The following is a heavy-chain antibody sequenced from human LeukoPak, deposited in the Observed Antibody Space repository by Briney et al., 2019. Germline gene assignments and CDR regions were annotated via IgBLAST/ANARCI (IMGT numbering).Heavy chain of an antibody. D-gene: IGHD6-13*01. CDR2: IHPNSGGT. J-gene: IGHJ3*02. CDR1: GYTFTGYY. CDR3: ARSSSSWYNAFDI. V-gene: IGHV1-2*02. Sequence: ASVKVSCKASGYTFTGYYMHWVRQAPGQGLEWMGWIHPNSGGTYFAQKFQGRVTMTRDTSISTAYLEMRSDDTAVYYCARSSSSWYNAFDIWGQGTMVTVSS.